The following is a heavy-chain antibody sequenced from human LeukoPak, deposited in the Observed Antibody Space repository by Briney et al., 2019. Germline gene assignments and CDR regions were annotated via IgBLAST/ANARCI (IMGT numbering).Heavy chain of an antibody. V-gene: IGHV3-53*01. D-gene: IGHD6-25*01. J-gene: IGHJ4*02. Sequence: GGSLRLSCAASGFTDSTSYMNWVRQAPGKGLEWVSVIYGGGSTYYADSVRGRFTISRDNSKNTLYLQMNSLRAEDTAVYFCARGYSSGWPDFWGQGTLVTVSS. CDR2: IYGGGST. CDR3: ARGYSSGWPDF. CDR1: GFTDSTSY.